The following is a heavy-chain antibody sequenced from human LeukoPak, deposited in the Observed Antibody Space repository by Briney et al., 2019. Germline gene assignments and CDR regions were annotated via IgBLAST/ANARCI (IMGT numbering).Heavy chain of an antibody. D-gene: IGHD2-15*01. CDR3: ARVAIGSWYFDL. J-gene: IGHJ2*01. CDR2: INPSDGST. CDR1: GYTFTTYY. Sequence: GASVKVSCKASGYTFTTYYMHWVRQAPGQGLEWMGLINPSDGSTSYAQKFQGRVTMTRDMSTSTVYMELSSLRSEDTAVYYCARVAIGSWYFDLWGRGTLVTVSS. V-gene: IGHV1-46*01.